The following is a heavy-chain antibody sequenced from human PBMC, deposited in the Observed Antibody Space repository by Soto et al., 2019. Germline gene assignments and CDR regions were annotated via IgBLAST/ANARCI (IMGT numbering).Heavy chain of an antibody. CDR1: GYTFTNND. V-gene: IGHV1-8*01. D-gene: IGHD2-21*02. Sequence: SVKVSCKASGYTFTNNDINWVRQAPGQGLEWIGWMNTNTNKTDSAEVSEGRVSLTLETSISTAYMQLNSLKIDDTAVYYCAREVVETASLWLDPWGQGTLVTASS. CDR2: MNTNTNKT. J-gene: IGHJ5*02. CDR3: AREVVETASLWLDP.